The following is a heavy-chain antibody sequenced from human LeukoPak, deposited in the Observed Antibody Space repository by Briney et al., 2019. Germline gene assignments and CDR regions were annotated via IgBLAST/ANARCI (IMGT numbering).Heavy chain of an antibody. V-gene: IGHV1-46*01. CDR2: INPSGGST. D-gene: IGHD1-26*01. J-gene: IGHJ3*02. CDR3: ARAQWELHAFDI. CDR1: GYTFTSYY. Sequence: ASVKVSCKASGYTFTSYYMHWVRQAPGQGLEWMGIINPSGGSTSYAQKFQGRVTMTRDMSTSTVYMELSSLRSEDMAVYYCARAQWELHAFDIWGQGTMVTVSS.